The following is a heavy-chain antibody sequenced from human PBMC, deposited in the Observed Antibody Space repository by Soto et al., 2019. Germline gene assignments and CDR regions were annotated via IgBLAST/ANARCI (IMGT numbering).Heavy chain of an antibody. CDR3: ARVAPYYYGSGSYYFDY. CDR1: GFTFSSYQ. Sequence: GGSLRLSCAASGFTFSSYQMNWVRQAPGKGLEWVANIKQGGSEKYYVDSVKGRFTISRDNAKNSLYLQMNSLRAEDTAVYYCARVAPYYYGSGSYYFDYWGQGILVTSPQ. CDR2: IKQGGSEK. V-gene: IGHV3-7*01. D-gene: IGHD3-10*01. J-gene: IGHJ4*02.